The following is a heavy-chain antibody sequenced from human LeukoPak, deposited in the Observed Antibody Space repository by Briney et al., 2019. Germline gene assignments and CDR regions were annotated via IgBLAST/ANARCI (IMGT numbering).Heavy chain of an antibody. J-gene: IGHJ3*02. CDR3: ARDTTEIVGATSVAFDI. CDR1: GGSISSSSYY. Sequence: PSETLSLTCTVSGGSISSSSYYWGCIRPPPGKGLECIGSIYYSGSTYYNPSLKSRVTISVDTSKNQFSLKLSSVTAADTAVYYCARDTTEIVGATSVAFDIWGQGTMVTVSS. CDR2: IYYSGST. V-gene: IGHV4-39*07. D-gene: IGHD1-26*01.